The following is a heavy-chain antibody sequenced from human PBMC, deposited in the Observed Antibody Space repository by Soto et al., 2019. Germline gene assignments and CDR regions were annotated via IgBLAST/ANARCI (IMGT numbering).Heavy chain of an antibody. D-gene: IGHD3-9*01. CDR2: IYHSGST. J-gene: IGHJ4*02. Sequence: LSLTCAVSGYSISSGYYWCWIRQPPVKGLERIGSIYHSGSTYYNPSLKSRVTISVDTSKNQFSLKLSSVTAADTAVYYCASYYDILTGPPQPFDYWGQGTLVTVSS. V-gene: IGHV4-38-2*01. CDR1: GYSISSGYY. CDR3: ASYYDILTGPPQPFDY.